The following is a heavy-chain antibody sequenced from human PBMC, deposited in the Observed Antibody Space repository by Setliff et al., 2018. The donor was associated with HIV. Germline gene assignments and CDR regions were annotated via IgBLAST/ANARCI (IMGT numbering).Heavy chain of an antibody. CDR1: GDSISSSAYY. V-gene: IGHV4-39*07. D-gene: IGHD3-22*01. Sequence: PSETLSLTCTVSGDSISSSAYYWGWIRQPPGKGLEWIGSMHNSGSTYHNPSVKSRVTISVDTSKNQISLKLSSVTAADTAVYYCARDMMYHYDRSGSFGWFGPWGQGTQVTVSS. J-gene: IGHJ5*02. CDR2: MHNSGST. CDR3: ARDMMYHYDRSGSFGWFGP.